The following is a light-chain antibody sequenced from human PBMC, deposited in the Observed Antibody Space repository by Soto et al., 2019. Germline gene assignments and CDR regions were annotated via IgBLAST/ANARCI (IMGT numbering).Light chain of an antibody. J-gene: IGKJ5*01. V-gene: IGKV3-20*01. CDR3: HQYGSSPPVT. CDR2: GAS. CDR1: QSVSSSY. Sequence: EIVLTQSPGTLSLSPVERATLSCTASQSVSSSYLAWYQQKPGQAPRLLIYGASSRATGIPDRFSGSGSGTDFTLTISRLEPEDFAMYYCHQYGSSPPVTFGQGTRLEIK.